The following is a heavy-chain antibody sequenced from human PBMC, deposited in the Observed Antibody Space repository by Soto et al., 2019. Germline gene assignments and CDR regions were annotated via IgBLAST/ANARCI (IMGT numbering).Heavy chain of an antibody. CDR2: IFSYGEK. Sequence: QVTLKESGPALVKPTETLTLTCTVSGFSLSNDRMGVSWIRQPPGKALEWLAHIFSYGEKSYSTSLRTRLTISTGTSKSQVVLSMTNMDPADTGTYYCARILLGIGRCFDYWGQGILVSVSS. CDR1: GFSLSNDRMG. CDR3: ARILLGIGRCFDY. V-gene: IGHV2-26*01. J-gene: IGHJ4*02. D-gene: IGHD7-27*01.